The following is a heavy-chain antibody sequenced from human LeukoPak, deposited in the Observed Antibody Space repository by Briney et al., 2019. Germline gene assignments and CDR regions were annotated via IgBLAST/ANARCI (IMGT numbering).Heavy chain of an antibody. D-gene: IGHD3-10*01. CDR1: GFTFSNYA. CDR3: ARDSTYYYDSGSSGPHYFDN. J-gene: IGHJ4*02. Sequence: GGSLRLCCAASGFTFSNYAMHWVRQAPGKGLEWVSLISSGGTYEYYADSVKGRFTISRDNSKNTLYLQLNSLRAEDTAVYYCARDSTYYYDSGSSGPHYFDNWGQGALVTVSS. V-gene: IGHV3-30*01. CDR2: ISSGGTYE.